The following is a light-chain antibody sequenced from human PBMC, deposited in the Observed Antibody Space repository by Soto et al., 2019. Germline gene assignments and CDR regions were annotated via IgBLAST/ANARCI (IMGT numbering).Light chain of an antibody. CDR2: DAS. CDR3: QQSYMDPIT. CDR1: QSSSTY. Sequence: EMRMTESPSSLSASVGNRVTITCRASQSSSTYLNWYQKKPGKAPNLLIYDASRLQSGVPSRFSGSGGGTDFTLSISSVQPEDFETYFCQQSYMDPITFGQGTRLEIK. J-gene: IGKJ5*01. V-gene: IGKV1-39*01.